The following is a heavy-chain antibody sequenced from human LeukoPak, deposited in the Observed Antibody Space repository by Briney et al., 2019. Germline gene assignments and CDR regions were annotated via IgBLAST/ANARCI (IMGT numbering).Heavy chain of an antibody. J-gene: IGHJ6*02. D-gene: IGHD2-15*01. CDR3: VYCSGGSSSYGMDV. V-gene: IGHV5-51*01. CDR1: RYSFTSSW. Sequence: GESLQISCQGARYSFTSSWIAWVRQMPGKGLEWMGIIYLGDSDTRYSPPFQGQVTISADKSISTAYLQWSSLKASDTAIYFCVYCSGGSSSYGMDVWGQGTTVTVSS. CDR2: IYLGDSDT.